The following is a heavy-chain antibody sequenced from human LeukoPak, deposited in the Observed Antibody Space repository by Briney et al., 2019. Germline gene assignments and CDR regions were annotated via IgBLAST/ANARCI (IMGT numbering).Heavy chain of an antibody. Sequence: GGSLRLSCAVFGFTVSNNYMNWVRQAPGKGLEWVSVIYSGGSTYYADSVKGRFTISRDNSKNTLHLQMNSLRDEDTAVYYCARSGEAGPFDYWGQGTLVTVSS. D-gene: IGHD6-13*01. CDR3: ARSGEAGPFDY. CDR1: GFTVSNNY. J-gene: IGHJ4*02. CDR2: IYSGGST. V-gene: IGHV3-66*01.